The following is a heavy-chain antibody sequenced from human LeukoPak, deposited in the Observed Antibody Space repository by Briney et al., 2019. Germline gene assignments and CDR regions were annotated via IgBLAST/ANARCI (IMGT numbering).Heavy chain of an antibody. CDR3: ARDVRRSSSSSNSYYYYMDV. CDR1: GGSISNYY. J-gene: IGHJ6*03. CDR2: IYTSGST. D-gene: IGHD6-6*01. Sequence: SETLSLTRTVSGGSISNYYWSWIRQPAGKGLEWFGRIYTSGSTNYNPSLKSRVTMSVDTSKNQFSLKLDSVTAADTAVYYCARDVRRSSSSSNSYYYYMDVWGKGTTVTVSS. V-gene: IGHV4-4*07.